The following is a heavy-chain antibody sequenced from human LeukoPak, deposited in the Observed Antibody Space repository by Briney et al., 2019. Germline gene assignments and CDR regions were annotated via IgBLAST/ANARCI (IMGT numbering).Heavy chain of an antibody. J-gene: IGHJ4*02. CDR3: ARIMSSNWYAVD. V-gene: IGHV3-21*01. Sequence: PAGSLRLSCAASGFSFDSYSMNWVRQAPGRGLEWVSSISSSSSYIYYAYSVKGRITISRDNAKNSLYLQMTSLRAEDTALYYCARIMSSNWYAVDWGQGTLVTVSS. D-gene: IGHD6-13*01. CDR2: ISSSSSYI. CDR1: GFSFDSYS.